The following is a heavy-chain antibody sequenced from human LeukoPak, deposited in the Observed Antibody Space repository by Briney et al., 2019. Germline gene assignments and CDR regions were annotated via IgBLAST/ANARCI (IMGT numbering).Heavy chain of an antibody. J-gene: IGHJ3*02. CDR2: INSDSSST. D-gene: IGHD3-10*01. CDR1: VFTFSSYW. V-gene: IGHV3-74*01. CDR3: EYRITTPCGPFDI. Sequence: GGSLRLCCAASVFTFSSYWRRWVRQARGKGVGWVSRINSDSSSTSYADSGRGPFTISRDKAKHKLDLQMNSLRAEDAAVYYWEYRITTPCGPFDIWGQGTMVTVSS.